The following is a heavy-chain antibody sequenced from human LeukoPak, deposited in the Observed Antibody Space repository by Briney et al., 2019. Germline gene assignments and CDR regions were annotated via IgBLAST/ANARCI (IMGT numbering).Heavy chain of an antibody. Sequence: GGSLRLSCSVSGFTFSTYVMHWVRQAPGKGLEYVSAISSNGDNTYYADSVKGRFTISRDNSKNTLYLQMSSLRADDTAVYYCASGSYGRYFDYWGQGTLVTVSS. CDR2: ISSNGDNT. J-gene: IGHJ4*02. V-gene: IGHV3-64D*06. D-gene: IGHD1-26*01. CDR3: ASGSYGRYFDY. CDR1: GFTFSTYV.